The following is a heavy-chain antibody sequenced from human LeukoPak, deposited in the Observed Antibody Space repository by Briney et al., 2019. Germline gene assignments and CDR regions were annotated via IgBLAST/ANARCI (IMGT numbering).Heavy chain of an antibody. D-gene: IGHD1-26*01. CDR2: IRYDGSNK. V-gene: IGHV3-30*02. Sequence: GGSLRLSCAASGFTFSSYGMHWVRQAPGKGLEWVAFIRYDGSNKYYADSVKGRFTISRDNSKNTLYLQMNSLRAEDTAVYYCAETSGSHLTGHAFDIWGQGTMVTVSS. CDR1: GFTFSSYG. CDR3: AETSGSHLTGHAFDI. J-gene: IGHJ3*02.